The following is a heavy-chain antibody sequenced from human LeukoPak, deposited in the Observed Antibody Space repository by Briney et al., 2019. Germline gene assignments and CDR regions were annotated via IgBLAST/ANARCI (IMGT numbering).Heavy chain of an antibody. Sequence: SQTLSLTCTVSGGAISSGGYYWSWIRQHPGKGLEWIGYIYYSGSTYYNPSLKSRVTISVDTSKNQFSLKLSSVTAADTAVYYCARAGGFFSPFGYWGQGTLVTVSS. D-gene: IGHD3-16*01. CDR2: IYYSGST. V-gene: IGHV4-31*03. CDR3: ARAGGFFSPFGY. J-gene: IGHJ4*02. CDR1: GGAISSGGYY.